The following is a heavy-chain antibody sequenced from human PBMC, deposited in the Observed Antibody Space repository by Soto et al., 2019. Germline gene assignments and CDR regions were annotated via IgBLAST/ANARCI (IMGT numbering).Heavy chain of an antibody. D-gene: IGHD3-3*01. Sequence: SETLSLTCAVYGGSFSGYYWSWIRQPPGKGLEWIGEINHSGSTNYNPSLKSRVTISVDTSKNQFSLKLSSVTAADTAVYYCVRGGYYDFWSGYYTNYYHYGMNVWGQGTTVTVSS. CDR2: INHSGST. CDR3: VRGGYYDFWSGYYTNYYHYGMNV. V-gene: IGHV4-34*01. CDR1: GGSFSGYY. J-gene: IGHJ6*02.